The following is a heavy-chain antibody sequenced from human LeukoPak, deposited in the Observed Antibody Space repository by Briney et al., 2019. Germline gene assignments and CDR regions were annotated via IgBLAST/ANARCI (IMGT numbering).Heavy chain of an antibody. D-gene: IGHD6-19*01. Sequence: GGSLRLSCAASGFTFSSYWMHWVRQAPGKGLVWVSRINSDGSSTSYADSVKGRFTISRDNAKNTLYLQMNSLRAEDTAVYYCARAYSSGWPLDYWGQGTLVTVSS. CDR3: ARAYSSGWPLDY. V-gene: IGHV3-74*01. J-gene: IGHJ4*02. CDR1: GFTFSSYW. CDR2: INSDGSST.